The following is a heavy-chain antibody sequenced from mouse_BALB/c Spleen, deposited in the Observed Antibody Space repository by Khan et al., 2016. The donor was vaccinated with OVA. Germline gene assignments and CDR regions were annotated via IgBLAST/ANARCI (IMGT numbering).Heavy chain of an antibody. J-gene: IGHJ4*01. Sequence: QVQLKESGPGLVAPSQSLSITCSVSGFSFTSYGVSWVRQPPGKGLEWLGVIWGDGSTNYHSTLISRLIIIKDNSTSQVFLKLNSLQTDDTATYYCAKFNPDYYSMDYWGQGTSVTVSS. V-gene: IGHV2-3*01. CDR2: IWGDGST. CDR1: GFSFTSYG. CDR3: AKFNPDYYSMDY.